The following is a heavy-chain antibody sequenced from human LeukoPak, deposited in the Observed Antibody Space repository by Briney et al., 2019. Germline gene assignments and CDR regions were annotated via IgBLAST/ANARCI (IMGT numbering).Heavy chain of an antibody. CDR3: AKDLSSGYYDAFDI. V-gene: IGHV3-23*01. J-gene: IGHJ3*02. Sequence: GGSLRLSCAASGFTFSSFAMSWVRQAPGKGLEWVSASSGSGSITYYADSVKGRFTISRDNSNNTLYLQMNSLRAEDTAVYYCAKDLSSGYYDAFDIWGQGTMVTVSS. D-gene: IGHD3-22*01. CDR2: SSGSGSIT. CDR1: GFTFSSFA.